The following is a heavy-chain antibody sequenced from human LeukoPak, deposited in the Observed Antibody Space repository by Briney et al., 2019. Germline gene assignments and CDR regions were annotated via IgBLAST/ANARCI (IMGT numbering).Heavy chain of an antibody. Sequence: GASVKVSCKASGYTFTSYYIHWVRQAPGQGLEWMGIINPSGGSTSYAQKFQGRVTMTRDTSTSTVYMELSSLRSEDTAVYYCARGMHYDFWSGYYFDYWGQRTLVTVSS. CDR2: INPSGGST. D-gene: IGHD3-3*01. CDR1: GYTFTSYY. CDR3: ARGMHYDFWSGYYFDY. J-gene: IGHJ4*02. V-gene: IGHV1-46*01.